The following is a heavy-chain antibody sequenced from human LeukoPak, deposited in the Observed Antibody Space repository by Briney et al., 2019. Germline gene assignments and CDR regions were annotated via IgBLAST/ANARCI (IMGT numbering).Heavy chain of an antibody. CDR1: GYTFTSYG. V-gene: IGHV7-4-1*02. CDR2: INTNTGNP. J-gene: IGHJ4*02. D-gene: IGHD3-3*01. Sequence: GASVTVSCKASGYTFTSYGMNWVRQAPGQGLEWMGWINTNTGNPTYAQGFTGRFVFSLDTSVSTAYLQISSLKAEDTAVYYCARSYYHFWSNYQYPGDYWGQGTLVTVSS. CDR3: ARSYYHFWSNYQYPGDY.